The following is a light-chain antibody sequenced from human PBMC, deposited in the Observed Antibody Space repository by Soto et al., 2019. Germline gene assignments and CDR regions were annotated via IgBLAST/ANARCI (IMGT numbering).Light chain of an antibody. Sequence: QAVVTQPASVSGSPGQSITISCTGTSSDVGGYNYVSWYQQHPDKAPKLMIYEVSNRPSGVSNRFSGSKSGNTASLTISGLQTEDEADYHCSSYTSSSTPYVLGTGTKVTVL. J-gene: IGLJ1*01. CDR3: SSYTSSSTPYV. CDR2: EVS. V-gene: IGLV2-14*01. CDR1: SSDVGGYNY.